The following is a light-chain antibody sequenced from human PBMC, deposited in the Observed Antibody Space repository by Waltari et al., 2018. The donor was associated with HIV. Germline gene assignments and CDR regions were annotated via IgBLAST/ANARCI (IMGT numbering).Light chain of an antibody. Sequence: HSVLTQPPSASGTPGKTVIISCSGNTSTIANTDVTWYQHFPGSAPKLLIYMNKYRPSGVPDRFAGSRSGTSASLTISGLQIEDEAQYYCATWDDSLNGVFGAGTRLTVL. CDR3: ATWDDSLNGV. CDR2: MNK. CDR1: TSTIANTD. V-gene: IGLV1-44*01. J-gene: IGLJ3*02.